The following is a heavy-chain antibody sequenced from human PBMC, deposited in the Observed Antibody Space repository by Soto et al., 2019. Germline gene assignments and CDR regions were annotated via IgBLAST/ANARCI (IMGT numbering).Heavy chain of an antibody. CDR2: ISSRSSYI. Sequence: LXLSCAASRFTFSSYSMNWFRQAPGKGLEWVSSISSRSSYIYYADSVKGRFTISRDNAENSLYLQMNSLRAEDTAVYSCARARNSSSLGADHWGQGALVTVPS. V-gene: IGHV3-21*01. CDR3: ARARNSSSLGADH. D-gene: IGHD6-6*01. CDR1: RFTFSSYS. J-gene: IGHJ4*02.